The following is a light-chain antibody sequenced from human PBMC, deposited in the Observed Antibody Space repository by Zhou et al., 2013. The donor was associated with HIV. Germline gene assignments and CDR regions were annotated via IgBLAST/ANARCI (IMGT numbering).Light chain of an antibody. CDR2: EVT. CDR3: SSYAGYSNFEV. Sequence: QSALTQPPSASGSPGQSVTISCTGTSSDVGAYDYVSWYQQHPGKAPKLIIYEVTKRPSGVPDRFSGSKSDNTASLTVSGLQAQDEADYYCSSYAGYSNFEVFGTGPRSPS. J-gene: IGLJ1*01. CDR1: SSDVGAYDY. V-gene: IGLV2-8*01.